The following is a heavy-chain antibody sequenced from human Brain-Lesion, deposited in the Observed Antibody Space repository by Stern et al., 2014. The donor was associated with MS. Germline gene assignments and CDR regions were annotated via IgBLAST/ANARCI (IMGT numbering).Heavy chain of an antibody. CDR3: ARAASTTSSYNF. D-gene: IGHD3-10*01. CDR1: GGSFINNV. CDR2: TIPIFGTA. Sequence: QVQLQESGAEVKKPGSSVKVSCQASGGSFINNVISWVRQAPGQCLEWMGGTIPIFGTALYAQKFRGRVTITADESTRTAYMELSSLRSDDTAVYFCARAASTTSSYNFWGPGTLVTVSS. V-gene: IGHV1-69*01. J-gene: IGHJ4*02.